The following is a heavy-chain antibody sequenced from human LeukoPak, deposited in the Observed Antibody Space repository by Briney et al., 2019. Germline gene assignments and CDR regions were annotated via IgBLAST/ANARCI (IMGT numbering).Heavy chain of an antibody. J-gene: IGHJ4*02. CDR3: ARDRVWHYYGSGSYYNVSPPPEAQDY. D-gene: IGHD3-10*01. Sequence: GGSLRLSCEVSGFTFSSYGMHWVRQAPGKGLEWVAVISYDGSNKYYADSVKGRFTISRDNSKNTLYLQMNSLRADDTAVYYCARDRVWHYYGSGSYYNVSPPPEAQDYWGQGTLVTVSS. CDR1: GFTFSSYG. V-gene: IGHV3-30*03. CDR2: ISYDGSNK.